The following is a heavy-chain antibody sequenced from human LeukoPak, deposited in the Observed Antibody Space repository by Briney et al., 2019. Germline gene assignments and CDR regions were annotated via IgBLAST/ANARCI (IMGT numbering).Heavy chain of an antibody. Sequence: GGSLRLSCAASGFTFTSYGMSWVRQAPGKGLEWVSGISGSGGSTYYADSVKGRFTISRDNAKISLYLQMNSLRAEDTAVYYCARAYYDSSGYYSWDYWGQGTLVTVSS. J-gene: IGHJ4*02. CDR1: GFTFTSYG. D-gene: IGHD3-22*01. CDR2: ISGSGGST. CDR3: ARAYYDSSGYYSWDY. V-gene: IGHV3-23*01.